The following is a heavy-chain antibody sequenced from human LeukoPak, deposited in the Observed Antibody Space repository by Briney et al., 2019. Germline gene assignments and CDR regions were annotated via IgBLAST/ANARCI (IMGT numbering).Heavy chain of an antibody. CDR2: ISSSSSYI. Sequence: PGGSLRLSCAASGFTFSSYSMNWVRQAPGKGLEWVSSISSSSSYIYYADSVKGRFTISRDNAKNSLYLQMNSLRAEDTAVYYCAKEDNWNYYFDYWGQGTLVTVSS. V-gene: IGHV3-21*04. CDR1: GFTFSSYS. CDR3: AKEDNWNYYFDY. D-gene: IGHD1-7*01. J-gene: IGHJ4*02.